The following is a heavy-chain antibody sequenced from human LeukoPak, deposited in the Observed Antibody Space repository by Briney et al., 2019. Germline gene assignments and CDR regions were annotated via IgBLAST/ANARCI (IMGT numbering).Heavy chain of an antibody. J-gene: IGHJ4*02. D-gene: IGHD3-10*01. CDR3: ARAYYYDSRNYYNPTSSFDY. CDR1: GFPFSSYA. V-gene: IGHV3-7*04. CDR2: IKQDGSEK. Sequence: GGPLRLSCAASGFPFSSYAMSWVRQAPGKGLEWVANIKQDGSEKYYVDSVKGRFTISRDNAKNSLYLQMNSLRAEDTAVYYCARAYYYDSRNYYNPTSSFDYWGQGTLVTVSS.